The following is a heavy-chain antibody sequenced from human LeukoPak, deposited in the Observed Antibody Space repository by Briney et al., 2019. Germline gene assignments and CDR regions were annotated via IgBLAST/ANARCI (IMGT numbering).Heavy chain of an antibody. J-gene: IGHJ6*02. V-gene: IGHV3-33*01. D-gene: IGHD4-11*01. Sequence: QSGGSLRLSCAASGFTFSSYGMHWVRQAPGKGLEWVAVIWYDGSNKYYADSVKGRFTISRDNSKNTLYLQMNSLIAEDTAVYYCATQFPHYYYYGMDVWGQGTTVTVSS. CDR3: ATQFPHYYYYGMDV. CDR1: GFTFSSYG. CDR2: IWYDGSNK.